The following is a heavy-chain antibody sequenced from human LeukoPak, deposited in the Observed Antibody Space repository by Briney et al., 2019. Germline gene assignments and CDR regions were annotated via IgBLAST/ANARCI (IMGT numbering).Heavy chain of an antibody. V-gene: IGHV3-30*18. CDR2: ISYDGSNK. Sequence: PGGSLRLSCAASGFTFSSYGMHWVRQAPGKGLEWVAVISYDGSNKYYADSVKGRFTISRDNSKNTLYLQNSLRAEDTAVYYCAKGVTAHLLDYWGQGTLVTVSS. J-gene: IGHJ4*02. CDR3: AKGVTAHLLDY. CDR1: GFTFSSYG. D-gene: IGHD2-21*02.